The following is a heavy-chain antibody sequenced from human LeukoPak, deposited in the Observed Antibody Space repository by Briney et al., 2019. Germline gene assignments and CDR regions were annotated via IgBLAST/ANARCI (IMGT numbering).Heavy chain of an antibody. CDR1: GGSISSSSYY. V-gene: IGHV4-39*01. Sequence: PSETLSLTCTVSGGSISSSSYYWGWIRQPPGKGLEWIGRIYYSGSTYYNPSLKSRVTLSVDTSKNQFSLKLSSVTAADAAFYFWARHDGGMAAAGSYWGQGTLVTVSS. J-gene: IGHJ4*02. CDR2: IYYSGST. CDR3: ARHDGGMAAAGSY. D-gene: IGHD6-13*01.